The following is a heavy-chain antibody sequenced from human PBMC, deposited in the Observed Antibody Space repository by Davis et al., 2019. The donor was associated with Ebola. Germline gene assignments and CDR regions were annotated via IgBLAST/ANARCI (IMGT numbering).Heavy chain of an antibody. CDR2: ISYDGSNK. J-gene: IGHJ6*01. CDR1: GFTFSSYW. V-gene: IGHV3-30*03. Sequence: GGSLRLSCAASGFTFSSYWMSWVRQAPGKGLEWVAVISYDGSNKYYADSVKGRFTISRDNSKNTLYLQMNSFHQGPIGLPPGALLQEHLWG. CDR3: ALLQEHL. D-gene: IGHD1-26*01.